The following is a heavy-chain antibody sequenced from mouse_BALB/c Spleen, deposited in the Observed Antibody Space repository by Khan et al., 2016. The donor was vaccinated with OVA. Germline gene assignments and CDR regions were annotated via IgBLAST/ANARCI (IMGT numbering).Heavy chain of an antibody. Sequence: EVQLVETGPGLVKPSQSLSLTCTVTGYSITSGYGWNWIRQFPGNKLEWMGYISYSGSTNYNPSLKSRISITRDTSKNQFFLQLNSVTTEDTATYYCARTARIEYWGQGTTLTVSS. V-gene: IGHV3-2*02. CDR3: ARTARIEY. CDR1: GYSITSGYG. D-gene: IGHD1-2*01. J-gene: IGHJ2*01. CDR2: ISYSGST.